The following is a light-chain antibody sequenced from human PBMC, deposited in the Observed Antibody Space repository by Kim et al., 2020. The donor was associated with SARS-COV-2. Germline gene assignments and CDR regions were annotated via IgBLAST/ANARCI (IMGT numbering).Light chain of an antibody. V-gene: IGKV3-15*01. CDR1: QSVSSN. CDR3: QQYNNWPLYS. CDR2: GAS. J-gene: IGKJ2*03. Sequence: VSPGERAALSCRASQSVSSNLAWYQQKPGQAPRLLIYGASTRATGIPARFSGSGSGTEFTLTISSLQSEDFAVYYCQQYNNWPLYSFGQGTKLEI.